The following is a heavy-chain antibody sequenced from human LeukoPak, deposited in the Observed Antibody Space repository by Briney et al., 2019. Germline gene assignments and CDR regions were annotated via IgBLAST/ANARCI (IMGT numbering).Heavy chain of an antibody. J-gene: IGHJ4*02. V-gene: IGHV3-48*02. Sequence: GGSLRLSCVASGFTFSYYSMNWVRQAPGKGLEWVSYINSISGEIWYADSVKGRFTISRDDAKNSLYLQMNSLSDEDTAVYYCARDHGYAFDYWGQGTLVTVSS. CDR2: INSISGEI. CDR1: GFTFSYYS. D-gene: IGHD5-12*01. CDR3: ARDHGYAFDY.